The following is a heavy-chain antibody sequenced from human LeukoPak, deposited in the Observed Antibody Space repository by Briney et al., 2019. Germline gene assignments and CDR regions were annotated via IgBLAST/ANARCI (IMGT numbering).Heavy chain of an antibody. V-gene: IGHV3-30*18. CDR3: AKDRSYYYDSSGYYFDY. D-gene: IGHD3-22*01. J-gene: IGHJ4*02. Sequence: GGSLRFSCAASGFTFSSYGMHWVRQAPGKGLEWVAVISYDGSNKYYADSVKGRFTISRDNSKNTLYLQMNSLRAEDTAVYYCAKDRSYYYDSSGYYFDYWGQGTLVTVSS. CDR1: GFTFSSYG. CDR2: ISYDGSNK.